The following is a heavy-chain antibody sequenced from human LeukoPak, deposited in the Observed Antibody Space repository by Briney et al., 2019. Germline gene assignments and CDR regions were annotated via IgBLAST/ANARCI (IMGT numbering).Heavy chain of an antibody. D-gene: IGHD4-17*01. CDR3: AREGNYGDYYFDY. V-gene: IGHV3-23*01. CDR1: GFTFSSYA. Sequence: PGGSLRLSCAASGFTFSSYAMSWVRQAPGKGLEWVSGISGSGGNSYYADSVKGRFTISRDNSKNTLYLQMNSLRAEDTAVYYCAREGNYGDYYFDYWGQGTLVTVSS. CDR2: ISGSGGNS. J-gene: IGHJ4*02.